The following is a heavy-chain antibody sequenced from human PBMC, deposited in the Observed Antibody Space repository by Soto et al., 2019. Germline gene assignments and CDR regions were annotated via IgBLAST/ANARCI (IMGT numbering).Heavy chain of an antibody. CDR2: IYSGGST. V-gene: IGHV3-66*01. CDR1: GVTVSSNY. Sequence: EVQLVESGGGLVQPGGSLRLSCAASGVTVSSNYMSWVRQAPGKGLEWVSVIYSGGSTYYVDSVKGRFTISRDNSKNRLYLQSMSLRAEYTSVYYCARDLYYLSSGTMGGYFDYWGQGTLVTVSS. D-gene: IGHD3-10*01. J-gene: IGHJ4*02. CDR3: ARDLYYLSSGTMGGYFDY.